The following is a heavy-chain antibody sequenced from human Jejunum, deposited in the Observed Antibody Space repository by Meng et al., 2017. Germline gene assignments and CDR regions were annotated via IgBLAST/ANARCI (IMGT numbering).Heavy chain of an antibody. Sequence: QVHLQESAPGLLRPSGPRSLTSDACVDSSSSPNWWVWLRQPPGKGLEWIGEIHPSGRTNFNPSLESRVTISVDESKNQFSLTLNSVTAADTAVYYCARGVGDIRVGFDYWGQGILVTVSS. J-gene: IGHJ4*02. V-gene: IGHV4-4*02. CDR2: IHPSGRT. D-gene: IGHD5-12*01. CDR1: VDSSSSPNW. CDR3: ARGVGDIRVGFDY.